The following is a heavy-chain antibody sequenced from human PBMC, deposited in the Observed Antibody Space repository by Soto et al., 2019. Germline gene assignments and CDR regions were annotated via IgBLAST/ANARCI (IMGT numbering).Heavy chain of an antibody. V-gene: IGHV3-74*01. Sequence: GGSLRLSCAASGFTFSSYWMHWIRQAPGKGLVWVSRINSGGGSSSYADSVKGRFTISRDNAKNTLYLQMNSLRAEDTAVYFCVKDYDSIVYWGQGTLVTVSS. CDR3: VKDYDSIVY. D-gene: IGHD3-22*01. J-gene: IGHJ4*02. CDR2: INSGGGSS. CDR1: GFTFSSYW.